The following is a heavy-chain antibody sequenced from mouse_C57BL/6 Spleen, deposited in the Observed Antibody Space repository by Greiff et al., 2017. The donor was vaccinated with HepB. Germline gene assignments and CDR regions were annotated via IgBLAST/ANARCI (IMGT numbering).Heavy chain of an antibody. J-gene: IGHJ4*01. V-gene: IGHV3-6*01. D-gene: IGHD3-2*02. CDR3: AQLRLRDYAMDY. Sequence: DVKLVESGPGLVKPSQSLSLTCSVTGYSINSGYYWNWIRQFPGNKLEWMGYISYDGSNNYNPSLKNRISITRDTSKNQFFLKLNSVTTEDTATYYCAQLRLRDYAMDYWGQGTSVTGSS. CDR1: GYSINSGYY. CDR2: ISYDGSN.